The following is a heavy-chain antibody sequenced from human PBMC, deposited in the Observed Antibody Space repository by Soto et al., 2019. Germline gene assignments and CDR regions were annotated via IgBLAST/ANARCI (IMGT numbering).Heavy chain of an antibody. V-gene: IGHV4-31*03. CDR1: GGSINSGDSC. Sequence: QVQLQESGPGLVRPSQTLSLICTVSGGSINSGDSCWNWIRQHPEKGLEWIGYINYRGSTFYNPSLKSRIIISVATSKIQFSVKLISVTAADTAVYYCASDAPGVAPYWGQGTLVTGSS. CDR3: ASDAPGVAPY. J-gene: IGHJ4*02. D-gene: IGHD2-15*01. CDR2: INYRGST.